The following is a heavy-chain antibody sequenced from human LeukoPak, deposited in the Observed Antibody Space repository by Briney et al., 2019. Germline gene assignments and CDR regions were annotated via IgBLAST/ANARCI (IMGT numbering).Heavy chain of an antibody. CDR2: TYYRSKWYN. CDR1: GDSVFNNSGA. V-gene: IGHV6-1*01. Sequence: SQTLSLTCAISGDSVFNNSGAWNWIRQSPSRGLEWLGRTYYRSKWYNDYAVSVTSRIAINADTSKNQFSLQLNSVTPEDTAMYYCARGAWNAFDYWGQGTLVTVSS. D-gene: IGHD1-1*01. CDR3: ARGAWNAFDY. J-gene: IGHJ4*02.